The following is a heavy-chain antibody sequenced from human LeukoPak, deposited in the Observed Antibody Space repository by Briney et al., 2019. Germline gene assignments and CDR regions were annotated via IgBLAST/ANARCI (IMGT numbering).Heavy chain of an antibody. D-gene: IGHD4-17*01. Sequence: GGSLRLSCAVSGFTDSDNYMTWVRQAPGKGLDWVSVIYSGGNTYYADSVKGRFIISRDNSKNTLYLQMNSLRVEDTAVYYCARGGGDRNPFDYWGQGTLVTVSS. V-gene: IGHV3-66*01. J-gene: IGHJ4*02. CDR3: ARGGGDRNPFDY. CDR2: IYSGGNT. CDR1: GFTDSDNY.